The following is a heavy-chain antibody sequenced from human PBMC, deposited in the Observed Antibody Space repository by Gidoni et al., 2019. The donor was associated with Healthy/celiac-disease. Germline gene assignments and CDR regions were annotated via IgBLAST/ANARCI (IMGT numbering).Heavy chain of an antibody. D-gene: IGHD3-10*02. V-gene: IGHV2-70*15. CDR3: ARQMFGELFYGMDV. CDR1: GFSLSTSGMC. Sequence: QVTLRESGPALVKPTQTLTLTCTFSGFSLSTSGMCVSWIRQPPGKALEWLARIDWDDDKYYSTSLKTRLTISKDTSKNQVVLTMTNMDPVDTATYYCARQMFGELFYGMDVWGQGTTVTVSS. J-gene: IGHJ6*02. CDR2: IDWDDDK.